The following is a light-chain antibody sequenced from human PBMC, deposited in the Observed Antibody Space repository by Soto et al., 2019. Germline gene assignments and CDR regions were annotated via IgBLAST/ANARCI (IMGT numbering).Light chain of an antibody. CDR2: DAF. J-gene: IGKJ1*01. Sequence: DIVLTQSPATLPLSPGERATLSCRASQSVSSYLAWYQQKPGQAPRLLIYDAFKRAAGVPARFSGSGSGTDFTLTISTLDPDDFAVYYWQQRSNWPRTFGQGTKVEIK. V-gene: IGKV3-11*01. CDR3: QQRSNWPRT. CDR1: QSVSSY.